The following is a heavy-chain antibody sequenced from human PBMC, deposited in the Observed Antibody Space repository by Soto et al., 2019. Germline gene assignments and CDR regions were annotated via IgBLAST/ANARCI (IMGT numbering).Heavy chain of an antibody. Sequence: SETLSLTCTVSGASISCYYWSWIRQSPGKGLEWIGYLYNTGSTIYNPSLKSRVTISVDTSKNQFSLKMNSVTAADTAVYYCARALWESGSHYGMDVWGQGTTVT. CDR2: LYNTGST. J-gene: IGHJ6*02. CDR3: ARALWESGSHYGMDV. D-gene: IGHD1-26*01. CDR1: GASISCYY. V-gene: IGHV4-59*01.